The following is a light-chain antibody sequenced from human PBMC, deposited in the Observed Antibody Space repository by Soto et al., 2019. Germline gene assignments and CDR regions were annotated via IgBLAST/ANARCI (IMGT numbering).Light chain of an antibody. CDR1: SSDVGSYNR. J-gene: IGLJ2*01. CDR2: EVS. CDR3: SSYISSSTLGV. V-gene: IGLV2-18*02. Sequence: QSALTQPPSVSGSPGQSVTISCTGTSSDVGSYNRVSWYQQPPGTAPKLMIYEVSNRPSGVPDRFSGSKSGNTASLTISGLQAEDEADYYCSSYISSSTLGVFGGGTKLTVL.